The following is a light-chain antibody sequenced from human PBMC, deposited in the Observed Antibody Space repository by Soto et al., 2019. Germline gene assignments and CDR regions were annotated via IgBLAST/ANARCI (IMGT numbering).Light chain of an antibody. CDR1: QSVSSSY. CDR3: QQYGGSLWT. J-gene: IGKJ1*01. V-gene: IGKV3-20*01. Sequence: IVITQSPFTLSLSXXXXXXLXXXSSQSVSSSYLAWYQQIPGQAPRLLIYGASSRATGIPDRFSGSGSGTDFTLTISRLEPEDFAVYYCQQYGGSLWTFGRGTKVDIK. CDR2: GAS.